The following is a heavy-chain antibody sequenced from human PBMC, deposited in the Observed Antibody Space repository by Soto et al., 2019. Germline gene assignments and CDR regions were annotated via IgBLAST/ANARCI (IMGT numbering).Heavy chain of an antibody. V-gene: IGHV3-23*01. D-gene: IGHD6-6*01. J-gene: IGHJ4*02. CDR2: ISSAVNT. CDR3: AKQVRDGTSSPYYFDY. CDR1: GFTFSNYA. Sequence: GSLRLSFAASGFTFSNYAMSWVRQSPGEGLEWVSAISSAVNTYYADSVKGRFTISRDNSKNTLSLQMNSLRAEDTAVYYCAKQVRDGTSSPYYFDYWGQGTLVTVSS.